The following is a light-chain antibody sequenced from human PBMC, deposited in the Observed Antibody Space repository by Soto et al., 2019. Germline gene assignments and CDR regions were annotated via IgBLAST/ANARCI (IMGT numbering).Light chain of an antibody. CDR2: GAS. CDR1: QSVSSIY. CDR3: QQYGSSLWT. Sequence: EIVMTQSPATLSVSPGERATLSCRSSQSVSSIYLAWYQQKPGQAPRLLIYGASSRATGIPDRFSGSGSGTDFTLTISRLEPEDFAVYYCQQYGSSLWTFGQGTKVDIK. V-gene: IGKV3-20*01. J-gene: IGKJ1*01.